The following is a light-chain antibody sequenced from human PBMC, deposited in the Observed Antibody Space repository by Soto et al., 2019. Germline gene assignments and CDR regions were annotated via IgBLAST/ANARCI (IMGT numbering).Light chain of an antibody. CDR1: QSGGTY. J-gene: IGKJ1*01. V-gene: IGKV1-39*01. Sequence: IQMTQPPSSLSASVGDRVTITFRASQSGGTYVLMYHQKPGKAAELLIYGASTLQSGVLSRFSGSGSGTHFTLTINSLRPEDFGTYSCQQSYSTPTFGQETKVDI. CDR2: GAS. CDR3: QQSYSTPT.